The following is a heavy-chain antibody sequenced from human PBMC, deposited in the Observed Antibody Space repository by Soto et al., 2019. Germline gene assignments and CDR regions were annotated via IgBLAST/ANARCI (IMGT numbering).Heavy chain of an antibody. CDR1: GFTFSSYS. CDR2: ISSSSSTI. V-gene: IGHV3-48*01. Sequence: GGSLRLSCAASGFTFSSYSMNWVRQAPGKGLEWVSYISSSSSTIYYADSVKGRFTISRDNARNSLYLQMNSLRAEDTAVYYCARVPPQEYCTNGVCSDAFDIWGQGTMVTVSS. CDR3: ARVPPQEYCTNGVCSDAFDI. D-gene: IGHD2-8*01. J-gene: IGHJ3*02.